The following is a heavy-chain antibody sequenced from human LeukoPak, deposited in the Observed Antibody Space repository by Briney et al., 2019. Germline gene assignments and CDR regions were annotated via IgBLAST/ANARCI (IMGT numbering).Heavy chain of an antibody. V-gene: IGHV3-23*01. CDR3: AKAVRGVSTGRGDYFDY. CDR2: VSSTGGST. CDR1: GFTFTSYA. Sequence: AGSLSLSCAASGFTFTSYAMSWVRHPPGKGLEWDSVVSSTGGSTNYADSVKGRFTISRDNSKNTLYLEMNSLRAEDTAVYYGAKAVRGVSTGRGDYFDYWGQGTLVTISS. J-gene: IGHJ4*02. D-gene: IGHD1-1*01.